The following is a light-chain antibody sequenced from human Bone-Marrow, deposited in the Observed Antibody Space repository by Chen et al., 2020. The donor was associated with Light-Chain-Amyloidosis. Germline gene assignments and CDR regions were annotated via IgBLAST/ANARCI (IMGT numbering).Light chain of an antibody. CDR1: DLPTKY. CDR3: QSADRRRTYEVI. J-gene: IGLJ2*01. V-gene: IGLV3-25*03. CDR2: RDT. Sequence: SYELTQPPSVSVSPGQTARITCSGDDLPTKYAYWYQQKPGQAPVLVIHRDTERPSGISERFSSSRSGTTATLNISGGQTEDEDDYHGQSADRRRTYEVIFGGGTKLTVL.